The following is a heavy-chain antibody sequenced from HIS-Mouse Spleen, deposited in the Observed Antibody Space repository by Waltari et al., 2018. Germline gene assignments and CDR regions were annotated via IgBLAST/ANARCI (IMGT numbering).Heavy chain of an antibody. CDR3: AKDRQQLGFDY. V-gene: IGHV3-30*18. CDR2: ISYDGSNK. D-gene: IGHD6-13*01. J-gene: IGHJ4*02. CDR1: GFTFGSYG. Sequence: QVHRVELGGVLVRPGRSLRLSGAALGFTFGSYGMHGFRQAPGKGLEWVAVISYDGSNKYYADSVKGRFTISRDNSKNTLYLQMNSLRAEDTAVYYCAKDRQQLGFDYWGQGTLVTVSS.